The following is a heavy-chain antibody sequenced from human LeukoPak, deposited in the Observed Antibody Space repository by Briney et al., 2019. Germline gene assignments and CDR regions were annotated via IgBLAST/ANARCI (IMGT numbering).Heavy chain of an antibody. D-gene: IGHD3-10*01. Sequence: ASVKVSCKASGGTFSSYAISWVRQAPGQGLEWMGGIIPIFGTANYAQKFQGRVTITADESTSTAYMELSSLRSEDTAVYYCASRGGFGELVSYYYMDVWGKGTTVTISS. CDR2: IIPIFGTA. CDR3: ASRGGFGELVSYYYMDV. V-gene: IGHV1-69*13. J-gene: IGHJ6*03. CDR1: GGTFSSYA.